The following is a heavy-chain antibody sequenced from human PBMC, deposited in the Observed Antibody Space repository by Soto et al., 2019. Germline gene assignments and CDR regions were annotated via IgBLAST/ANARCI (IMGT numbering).Heavy chain of an antibody. Sequence: GSLRLSCAASGFTFSSYAMSWVRQAQGKGLEWVSAISGSGGSTYYADSVKGRFTISRDNSKNTLYLQMNSLRAEDTAVYYCAKLVTYYDYIWGSYRYSLFDYWGQGTLVTVSS. J-gene: IGHJ4*02. CDR3: AKLVTYYDYIWGSYRYSLFDY. CDR2: ISGSGGST. D-gene: IGHD3-16*02. CDR1: GFTFSSYA. V-gene: IGHV3-23*01.